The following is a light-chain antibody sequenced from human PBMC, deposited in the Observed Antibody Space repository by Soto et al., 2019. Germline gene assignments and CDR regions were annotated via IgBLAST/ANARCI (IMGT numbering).Light chain of an antibody. V-gene: IGLV2-11*01. CDR3: FSYAGTYSL. Sequence: QSALTQPRSVSGSPGQSVTISCTGSSSDVGAYNHVSWYQQHPGKVPQLMIYDVTDRPSGVPDRFSGSKSGNTASLTISGLQAEDEADYYCFSYAGTYSLLGGGTKLAVL. CDR1: SSDVGAYNH. CDR2: DVT. J-gene: IGLJ3*02.